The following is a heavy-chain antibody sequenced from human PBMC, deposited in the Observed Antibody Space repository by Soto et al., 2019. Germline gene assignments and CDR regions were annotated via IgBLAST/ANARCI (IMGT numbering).Heavy chain of an antibody. CDR2: TYYRSKWYN. J-gene: IGHJ6*02. D-gene: IGHD2-21*01. Sequence: QSQTLSLTCAISGDSVSSNSAAWNWIRQSPSRGLEWLGRTYYRSKWYNDYAVSVKSRITINPDTSKNQFSLQLNSVTPEDTAVYYCARDSSYCGGDCYYYGMDVWGQGTTVTVSS. CDR3: ARDSSYCGGDCYYYGMDV. V-gene: IGHV6-1*01. CDR1: GDSVSSNSAA.